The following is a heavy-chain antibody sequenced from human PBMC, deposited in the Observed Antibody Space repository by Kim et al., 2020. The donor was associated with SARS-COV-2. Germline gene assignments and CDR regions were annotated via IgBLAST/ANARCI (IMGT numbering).Heavy chain of an antibody. D-gene: IGHD1-26*01. CDR1: GXXXXSFS. CDR3: AAGARGSRDRGSDY. V-gene: IGHV3-21*01. CDR2: ISRDVTYT. J-gene: IGHJ4*02. Sequence: GGSLXLSCAXXGXXXXSFSLTWXRRAPGRGLEWVSSISRDVTYTYYADSVKGRFTISRDNAKKSLFLQMNSLRAEDTAVYYCAAGARGSRDRGSDYWGQGTLVTVSS.